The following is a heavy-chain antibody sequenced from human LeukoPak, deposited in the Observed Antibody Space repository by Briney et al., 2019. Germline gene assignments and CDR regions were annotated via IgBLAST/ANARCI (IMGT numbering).Heavy chain of an antibody. Sequence: GGSLRLSCSAYEFTFSIYSMNWVRQSPGKGLEWVSSISSSSSYIYYADSVKGRFTISRDNAKNRLYLQMNSLRAEDTAVYYCARALGAYCSGGSCTFDNWGQGTLVTVSS. D-gene: IGHD2-15*01. CDR3: ARALGAYCSGGSCTFDN. CDR2: ISSSSSYI. V-gene: IGHV3-21*06. J-gene: IGHJ4*02. CDR1: EFTFSIYS.